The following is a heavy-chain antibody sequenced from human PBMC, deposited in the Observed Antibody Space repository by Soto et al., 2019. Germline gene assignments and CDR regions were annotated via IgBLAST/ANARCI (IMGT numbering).Heavy chain of an antibody. D-gene: IGHD2-15*01. CDR2: ISYDGSNK. CDR1: GFTFSSYG. Sequence: QVQLVESGGGVVQPGRSQRLSCAASGFTFSSYGMHWVRQAPGKGLEWVAVISYDGSNKYYADSVKGRFTISRDNSKNTLYLQMNSLRAEDTAVYYCAKDRDIVVVVAAFDYWGQGTLVTVSS. CDR3: AKDRDIVVVVAAFDY. J-gene: IGHJ4*02. V-gene: IGHV3-30*18.